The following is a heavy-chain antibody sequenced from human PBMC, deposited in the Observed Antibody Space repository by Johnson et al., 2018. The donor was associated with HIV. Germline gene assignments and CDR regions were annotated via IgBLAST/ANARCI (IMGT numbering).Heavy chain of an antibody. D-gene: IGHD4-17*01. CDR1: GFTVSSNY. V-gene: IGHV3-11*04. J-gene: IGHJ3*02. CDR3: ARESSPWGGDYAGYGLDI. CDR2: ISSSGTTK. Sequence: QVQLVESGGGVVQPGRSLRLSCAASGFTVSSNYMSWVRQAPGQGLEWVSHISSSGTTKYYSDSVKGRFTISRDTAKKSLYLEMRDLRVDDTATYYCARESSPWGGDYAGYGLDIWGQGTRVAVSS.